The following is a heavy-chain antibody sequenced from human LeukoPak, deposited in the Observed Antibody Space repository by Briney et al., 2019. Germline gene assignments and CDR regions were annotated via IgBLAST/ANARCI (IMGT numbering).Heavy chain of an antibody. Sequence: SCKASGFTFSSYAMHWVRQAPGKGLEWVAVISYDGSNKYYADSVKGRFTISRDNSKNTLYLQMNSLRAEDTAVYYCARDRGIGLYGSGSYMGYYFDYWGQGTLVTVSS. CDR3: ARDRGIGLYGSGSYMGYYFDY. CDR1: GFTFSSYA. CDR2: ISYDGSNK. D-gene: IGHD3-10*01. V-gene: IGHV3-30-3*01. J-gene: IGHJ4*02.